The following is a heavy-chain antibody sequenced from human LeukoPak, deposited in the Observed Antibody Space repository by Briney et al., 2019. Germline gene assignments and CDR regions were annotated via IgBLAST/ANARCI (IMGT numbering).Heavy chain of an antibody. CDR3: ARHRPVAATSNWFDP. D-gene: IGHD6-19*01. V-gene: IGHV5-51*01. J-gene: IGHJ5*02. Sequence: GESLKISCKGSGYSFTSYWIGWVRQMPGKGLEWMGIIYPGDSDTRYSPSFQGQVTISANKSISTAYLQWSSLKASDTAMYYCARHRPVAATSNWFDPWGQGTLVTVSS. CDR1: GYSFTSYW. CDR2: IYPGDSDT.